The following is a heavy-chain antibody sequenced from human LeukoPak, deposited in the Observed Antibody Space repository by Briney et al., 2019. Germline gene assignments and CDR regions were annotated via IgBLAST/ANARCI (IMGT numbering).Heavy chain of an antibody. J-gene: IGHJ3*02. Sequence: PSETLSLTCTVSGGSISSSSYYWGWIRQPPGKGLEWIGSIYYSGSTYYNPSLKSRVTISVDTSKNQFSLKLSSVTAADTAVYYCASNQGAAFDIWGQGTMVTVSS. CDR2: IYYSGST. CDR3: ASNQGAAFDI. V-gene: IGHV4-39*01. CDR1: GGSISSSSYY.